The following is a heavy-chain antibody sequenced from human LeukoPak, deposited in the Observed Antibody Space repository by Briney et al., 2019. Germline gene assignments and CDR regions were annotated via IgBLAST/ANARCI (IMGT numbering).Heavy chain of an antibody. J-gene: IGHJ4*02. CDR2: IYHSGST. CDR1: GYSISSGYY. V-gene: IGHV4-38-2*02. D-gene: IGHD3-16*02. CDR3: ASTGDYVWGSYRQGNY. Sequence: SETLSLTCTVSGYSISSGYYWGWIRQPPGKGLEWIGSIYHSGSTYYNPSLKSRVTISVDTSKNQFSLKLSSVTAADTAVYYCASTGDYVWGSYRQGNYWGQGTLVTVSS.